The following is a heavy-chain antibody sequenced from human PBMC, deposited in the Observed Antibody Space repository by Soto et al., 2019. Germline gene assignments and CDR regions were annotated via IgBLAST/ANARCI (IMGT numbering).Heavy chain of an antibody. D-gene: IGHD3-22*01. CDR3: ALRQADSRDYYRQFAF. V-gene: IGHV2-5*02. CDR1: GFSFNRSGMS. J-gene: IGHJ4*02. Sequence: QITLKESGPPLVKPTQTLTLTCTFSGFSFNRSGMSVGWIRQPPGKGLEWLALIYWDGDKRYSPSLKTRLAISKDASRSQVVLTMTDLDPVYTATYYCALRQADSRDYYRQFAFWGQGTRVTVSS. CDR2: IYWDGDK.